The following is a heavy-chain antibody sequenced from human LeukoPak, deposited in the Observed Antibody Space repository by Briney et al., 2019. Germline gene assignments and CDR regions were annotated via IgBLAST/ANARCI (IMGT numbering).Heavy chain of an antibody. Sequence: GGSLRLSCAASGFTFSNYWVHWVRQAPGKGLVWVSRINTDGISTYHAGSMKGRFTISRDDAKNTLYLEMNSLRAEDTAVYYCARGGYDWNYFDYWGQGTLVTVSS. CDR3: ARGGYDWNYFDY. J-gene: IGHJ4*02. CDR2: INTDGIST. CDR1: GFTFSNYW. D-gene: IGHD1-20*01. V-gene: IGHV3-74*01.